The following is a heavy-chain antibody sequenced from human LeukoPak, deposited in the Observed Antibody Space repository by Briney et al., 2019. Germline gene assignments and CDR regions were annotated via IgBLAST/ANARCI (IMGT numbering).Heavy chain of an antibody. V-gene: IGHV1-69*13. CDR2: IIPIFGTA. D-gene: IGHD1-26*01. CDR1: GGTFSSYA. J-gene: IGHJ5*02. Sequence: VASVKVSCKASGGTFSSYAISWVRQAPGQGLEWMGGIIPIFGTANYAQKFQGRVTITADESTSTAYMELSSLRSEDTAVYYCARSRAFNSGAFDPWGQGSLVTVSS. CDR3: ARSRAFNSGAFDP.